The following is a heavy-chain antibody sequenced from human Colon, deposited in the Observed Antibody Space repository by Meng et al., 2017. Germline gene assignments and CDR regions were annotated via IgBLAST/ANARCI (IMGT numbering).Heavy chain of an antibody. Sequence: QVQLQESGPGLVKPSQTLSLSCSVSCDSISHTESYWCWIRQPPGKGLEWIGYKHYSGTTYYNPSLQSRVSMSVDTSKNQFSLTLSSVTAADTAVYWCARYLYGGSRYTNLFDPWGQGTLVTVSS. CDR2: KHYSGTT. CDR1: CDSISHTESY. J-gene: IGHJ5*01. CDR3: ARYLYGGSRYTNLFDP. V-gene: IGHV4-30-4*01. D-gene: IGHD2-15*01.